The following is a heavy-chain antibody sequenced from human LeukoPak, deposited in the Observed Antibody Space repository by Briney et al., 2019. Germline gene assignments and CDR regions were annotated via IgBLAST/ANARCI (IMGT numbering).Heavy chain of an antibody. V-gene: IGHV3-48*01. CDR3: ARHVRQLLWFGEVYYYYYMDV. Sequence: PGGSLRLSCAASEFTFSSYSMNWVRQAPGKGLEWVSYISSGSRTIYYADSVKGRFTISRDNAKNSLYLQMNSLRAEDTAVYYCARHVRQLLWFGEVYYYYYMDVWGKGTTVTISS. J-gene: IGHJ6*03. CDR1: EFTFSSYS. D-gene: IGHD3-10*01. CDR2: ISSGSRTI.